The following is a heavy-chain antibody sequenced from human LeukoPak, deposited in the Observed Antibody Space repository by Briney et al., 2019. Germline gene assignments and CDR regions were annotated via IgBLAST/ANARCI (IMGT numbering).Heavy chain of an antibody. Sequence: PSETLSLTCTVSGGSISSGGYYWSWIRQHPGKGLEWIGYIYYSGSTYYNPSLKSRVTISVDTSKNQFSLKLSSVTAADTAVYYCATQWFGEGDYFDYWGQGTLVTVSS. D-gene: IGHD3-10*01. V-gene: IGHV4-31*03. CDR1: GGSISSGGYY. CDR2: IYYSGST. CDR3: ATQWFGEGDYFDY. J-gene: IGHJ4*02.